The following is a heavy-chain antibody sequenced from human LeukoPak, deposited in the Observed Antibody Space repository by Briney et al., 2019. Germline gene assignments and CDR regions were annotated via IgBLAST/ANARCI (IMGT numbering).Heavy chain of an antibody. V-gene: IGHV1-69*04. D-gene: IGHD6-19*01. J-gene: IGHJ6*02. CDR3: AGCNQRGSSGCRYDMDV. Sequence: SVKVSCKASGGSSRTYGVNWVRQAPGQGLEGMGRIIPMVDVTDYAQKFQGRVTITADKSTSTASMELSSLRSEDTAVYYCAGCNQRGSSGCRYDMDVWGQGTTVTVSS. CDR1: GGSSRTYG. CDR2: IIPMVDVT.